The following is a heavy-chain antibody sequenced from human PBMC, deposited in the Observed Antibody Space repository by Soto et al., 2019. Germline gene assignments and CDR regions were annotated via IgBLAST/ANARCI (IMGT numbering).Heavy chain of an antibody. Sequence: LEILSLTCTVSGGSISSYYWSWIRQPPGKGLEWIGYIYYSGSTNYNPSLKSRVTISVDTSKNQFSLKLSSVTAADTAVYYCARGNDYGDYYFDYWGQGTLVTVSS. CDR1: GGSISSYY. D-gene: IGHD4-17*01. CDR3: ARGNDYGDYYFDY. CDR2: IYYSGST. J-gene: IGHJ4*02. V-gene: IGHV4-59*01.